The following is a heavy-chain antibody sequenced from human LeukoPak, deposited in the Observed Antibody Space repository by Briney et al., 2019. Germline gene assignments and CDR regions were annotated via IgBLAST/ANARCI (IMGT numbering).Heavy chain of an antibody. CDR2: IKPDGSDR. V-gene: IGHV3-7*01. CDR1: GFTFRNYW. D-gene: IGHD1-26*01. Sequence: PGGSLRLSCAAPGFTFRNYWMNWVRQAPGKGLEWVANIKPDGSDRYYVDSVKGRFTISRDNVENSVFLQMNSLRAEDTAVYYCASQIRAMAATQVSWGQGTLVTVSS. CDR3: ASQIRAMAATQVS. J-gene: IGHJ5*02.